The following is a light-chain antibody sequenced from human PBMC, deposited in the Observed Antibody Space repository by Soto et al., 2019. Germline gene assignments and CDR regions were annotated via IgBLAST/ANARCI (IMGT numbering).Light chain of an antibody. CDR3: QQRSNWPIT. Sequence: EIVLTQCPATVSLSPGERATLSCRASQSVSSYLAWYQQKPGQAPRLLIYDASNRATGIPARFSGSGSGTDFTLTISSLEPEDFAVYYCQQRSNWPITFGQGTRLEIK. J-gene: IGKJ5*01. CDR1: QSVSSY. CDR2: DAS. V-gene: IGKV3-11*01.